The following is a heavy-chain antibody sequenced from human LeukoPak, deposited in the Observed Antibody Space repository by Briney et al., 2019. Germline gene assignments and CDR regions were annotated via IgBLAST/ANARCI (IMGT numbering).Heavy chain of an antibody. Sequence: PGGSLRLSCAASGFTFSSYEMNWVRQAPGEGLEWVSYIGSSGFTIYYADSVTGRFTISRDNAKNSLYLQMNSLRAEDTAVYYCARHGNHYGSGSYPYYFDYWGQGTLVTVS. CDR3: ARHGNHYGSGSYPYYFDY. CDR2: IGSSGFTI. CDR1: GFTFSSYE. V-gene: IGHV3-48*03. J-gene: IGHJ4*02. D-gene: IGHD3-10*01.